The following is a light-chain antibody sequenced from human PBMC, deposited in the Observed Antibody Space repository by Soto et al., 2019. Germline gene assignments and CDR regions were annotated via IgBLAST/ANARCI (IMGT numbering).Light chain of an antibody. Sequence: AIRITPSPSSLSASTGDRVTITCRASQGISSYLAWYQQKPGKAPKLLIYAASTLQSGVPSRFSGSGSGTDFTLTISCLQSEDFATYYCQQYNNWPHTFGGGTKVAIK. V-gene: IGKV1-8*01. CDR2: AAS. J-gene: IGKJ4*01. CDR1: QGISSY. CDR3: QQYNNWPHT.